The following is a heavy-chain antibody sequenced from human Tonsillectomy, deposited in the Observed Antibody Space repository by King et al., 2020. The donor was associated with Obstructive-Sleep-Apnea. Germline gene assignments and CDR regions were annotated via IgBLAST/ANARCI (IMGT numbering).Heavy chain of an antibody. V-gene: IGHV3-48*01. J-gene: IGHJ5*01. CDR3: ARDLKDGFDP. CDR2: ITSTSDTI. CDR1: GFNFGTFG. Sequence: QLVQSGGGLVQPGGSLRLSCAASGFNFGTFGMNWSRQPPGKGLEWIPYITSTSDTIYYAASLRGRFTISRDNAKNSLYLQMNSLRVEDTALFYCARDLKDGFDPWGQGTLSSSPQ.